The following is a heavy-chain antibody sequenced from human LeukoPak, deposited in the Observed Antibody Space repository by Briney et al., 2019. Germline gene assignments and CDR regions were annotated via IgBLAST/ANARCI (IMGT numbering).Heavy chain of an antibody. D-gene: IGHD6-25*01. Sequence: GESLKISCKGSGYRFTSYWIAWVRQMPGKGLEWMGIIYPGDSDTRYSPSFQGQVTISADKSISTAYLQWSSLKASDTAMYYCARRHWYSSGSPMDAFDIWGQGTMVTVSS. CDR1: GYRFTSYW. V-gene: IGHV5-51*01. CDR2: IYPGDSDT. CDR3: ARRHWYSSGSPMDAFDI. J-gene: IGHJ3*02.